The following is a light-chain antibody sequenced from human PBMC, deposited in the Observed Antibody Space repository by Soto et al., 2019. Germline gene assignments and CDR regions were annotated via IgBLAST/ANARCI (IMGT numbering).Light chain of an antibody. CDR1: QSINRW. CDR2: DAS. Sequence: DIQMTQSPSTLSASAGDRVTITCRASQSINRWLAWYQQKPGKAPKLLINDASSLDSGVPSRFSGSGSGTEFTLTISSLQPDDFATYYCQQFHSFPITFGQGTRLDVK. CDR3: QQFHSFPIT. V-gene: IGKV1-5*01. J-gene: IGKJ5*01.